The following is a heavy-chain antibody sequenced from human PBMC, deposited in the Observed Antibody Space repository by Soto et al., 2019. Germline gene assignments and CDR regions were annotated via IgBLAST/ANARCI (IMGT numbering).Heavy chain of an antibody. CDR1: GFTVSSNY. CDR3: AKTAVGAKELFAY. Sequence: PGGSLRLSCAASGFTVSSNYMSWVRQAPGKGLEWVSVIYSGGSTYYADSVKGRFSFSRDNSKNTVYLQMNSLRVEDTAVYYCAKTAVGAKELFAYWGQGTLVTVSS. CDR2: IYSGGST. D-gene: IGHD1-26*01. J-gene: IGHJ4*02. V-gene: IGHV3-53*01.